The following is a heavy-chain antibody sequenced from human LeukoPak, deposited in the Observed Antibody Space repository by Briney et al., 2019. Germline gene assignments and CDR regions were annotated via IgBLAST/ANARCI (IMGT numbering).Heavy chain of an antibody. Sequence: SETLSLTCAVYGGSFSGYYWSWIRQPPGKGLEWIGEINHSGSTNYNPSLKSRVTISVDTSKNQFSLKLSSVTAADTAVYYCARGVPARYDFWSGYYSSLVSTTTFDYWGQGTLVTVSS. D-gene: IGHD3-3*01. CDR3: ARGVPARYDFWSGYYSSLVSTTTFDY. CDR2: INHSGST. J-gene: IGHJ4*02. CDR1: GGSFSGYY. V-gene: IGHV4-34*01.